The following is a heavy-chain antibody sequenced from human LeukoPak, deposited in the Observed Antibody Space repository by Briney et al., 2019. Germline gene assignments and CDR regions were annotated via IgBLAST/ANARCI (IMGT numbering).Heavy chain of an antibody. CDR1: GGSISSGGYY. CDR3: ARDYYGSGAYYYYYGMDV. Sequence: SQTLSLTCTVSGGSISSGGYYWSWIRQHPGKCLEWIGYIYYSGGTYYNPSLKSRVTISVDTSKNQFSMKLSSVTAADTAVYYCARDYYGSGAYYYYYGMDVWGQGTTVTVSS. V-gene: IGHV4-31*03. CDR2: IYYSGGT. J-gene: IGHJ6*02. D-gene: IGHD3-10*01.